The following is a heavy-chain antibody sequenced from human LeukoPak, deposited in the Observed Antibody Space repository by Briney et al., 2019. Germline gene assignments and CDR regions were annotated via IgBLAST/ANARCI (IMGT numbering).Heavy chain of an antibody. D-gene: IGHD3-10*01. V-gene: IGHV4-38-2*02. CDR3: ARDQGGSGRYFHWFDP. Sequence: PSETLSLTCTVSGYSISSGYYWGWIRQPPGKGLEWIGSMYHSGSTYYNPSLMSRVTTSMDTSKNQFSLKLSSVTAADTAVYYCARDQGGSGRYFHWFDPWGQGTLVTVSS. CDR2: MYHSGST. J-gene: IGHJ5*02. CDR1: GYSISSGYY.